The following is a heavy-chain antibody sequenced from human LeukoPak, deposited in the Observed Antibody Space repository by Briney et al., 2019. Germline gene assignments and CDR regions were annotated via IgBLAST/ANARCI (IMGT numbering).Heavy chain of an antibody. CDR2: INHSGST. V-gene: IGHV4-34*01. CDR3: ARAPPQSSGWYGRGHWFDP. J-gene: IGHJ5*02. Sequence: PSETLSLTCAVYGGSFSGYYCSWIRQPPGKGLEWIGEINHSGSTNYNPSLKSRVTITVDKSKNQFSLKLSSVTAADTAVYYCARAPPQSSGWYGRGHWFDPWGQGTLVTVSS. D-gene: IGHD6-19*01. CDR1: GGSFSGYY.